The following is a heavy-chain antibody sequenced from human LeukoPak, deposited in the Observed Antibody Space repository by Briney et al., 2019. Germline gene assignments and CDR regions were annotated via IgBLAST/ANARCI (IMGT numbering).Heavy chain of an antibody. J-gene: IGHJ3*02. D-gene: IGHD6-13*01. CDR3: ARVTQQQLTDAFNI. Sequence: PSETLSLTCTVSGGSISSYYWSWIRQPAGKGLEWIGRIYTSGSTNYNPSLKSRVTMSIDTSKNQFSLKLSSVTAADTAVYYCARVTQQQLTDAFNIWGQGTMVTVSS. V-gene: IGHV4-4*07. CDR2: IYTSGST. CDR1: GGSISSYY.